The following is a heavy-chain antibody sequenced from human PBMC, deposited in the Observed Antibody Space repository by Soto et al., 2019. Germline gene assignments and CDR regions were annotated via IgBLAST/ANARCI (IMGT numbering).Heavy chain of an antibody. CDR2: ISYDGSNK. CDR1: GFTFSSDG. CDR3: ANSYSSSWSSYYYNGMDV. V-gene: IGHV3-30*18. J-gene: IGHJ6*02. D-gene: IGHD6-13*01. Sequence: GWAQRLSCAASGFTFSSDGMHWVRQAPGKGLEWVAVISYDGSNKYYADSVKGRFTISRDNSKNTLYLQMNSLRAEDTAAYYCANSYSSSWSSYYYNGMDVWGQGTTVTESS.